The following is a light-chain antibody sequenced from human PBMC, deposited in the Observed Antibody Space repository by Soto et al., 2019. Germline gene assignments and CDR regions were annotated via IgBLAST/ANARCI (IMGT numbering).Light chain of an antibody. CDR3: QYYDNSLSGSYA. J-gene: IGLJ1*01. CDR1: SSNIGAGHD. CDR2: GKN. V-gene: IGLV1-40*01. Sequence: QSVLTQPPSVSGAPGQRVTISCTGSSSNIGAGHDVHWYQQLPGTAPKLLIYGKNNRPSGVPDRFSVSKSGTSASLAITGLQAEDEADYYCQYYDNSLSGSYAFGTGTKVTVL.